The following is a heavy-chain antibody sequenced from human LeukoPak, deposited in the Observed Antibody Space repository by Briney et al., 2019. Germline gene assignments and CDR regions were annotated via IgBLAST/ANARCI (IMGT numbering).Heavy chain of an antibody. D-gene: IGHD3-10*01. J-gene: IGHJ3*02. CDR1: GFTFDDYT. CDR2: ISWDGGST. CDR3: AKDILWFGEEGAFDI. Sequence: GGSLRLSCAASGFTFDDYTMHWVRQAPGKGLEWVSLISWDGGSTYYADSVKGRFTISRDNSKNSLYLQMNSLRTEDTALYYCAKDILWFGEEGAFDIWGQGTMVTVPS. V-gene: IGHV3-43*01.